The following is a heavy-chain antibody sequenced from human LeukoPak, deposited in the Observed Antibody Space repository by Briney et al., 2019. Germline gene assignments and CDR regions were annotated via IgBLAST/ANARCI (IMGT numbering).Heavy chain of an antibody. Sequence: GGSLRLSCAASGFTFSSYSMNWVRQAPGKGLEWVSYISSSGSTIYYADSVKGRFTISRDNAKNSLYLQMNSLRAEDTAVYYCAELGTTMIGGVWGKGTTVTISS. V-gene: IGHV3-48*04. CDR1: GFTFSSYS. D-gene: IGHD3-10*02. J-gene: IGHJ6*04. CDR2: ISSSGSTI. CDR3: AELGTTMIGGV.